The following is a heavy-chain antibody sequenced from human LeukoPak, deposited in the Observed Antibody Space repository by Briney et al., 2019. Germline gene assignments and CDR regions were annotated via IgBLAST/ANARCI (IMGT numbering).Heavy chain of an antibody. CDR1: GGSISNAIYY. CDR2: IYHSGST. V-gene: IGHV4-39*01. Sequence: SETLSLTCTVSGGSISNAIYYWGWIRQPPGKGLEWIGSIYHSGSTYYNPSLKSRVTISVDTSKNQFSLKLSSVTATDTAVYYCARRLSGSYDYWGQGTLVTVSS. CDR3: ARRLSGSYDY. J-gene: IGHJ4*02. D-gene: IGHD1-26*01.